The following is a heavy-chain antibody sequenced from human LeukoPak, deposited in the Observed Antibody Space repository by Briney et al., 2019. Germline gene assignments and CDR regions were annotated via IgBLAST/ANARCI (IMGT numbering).Heavy chain of an antibody. CDR1: GGSFSGYY. CDR3: ARGYSSSWYPNWFDP. V-gene: IGHV4-34*01. Sequence: SETLSLTCAVYGGSFSGYYWSWIRQPPGKGLEWIGSIYHSGSSYYNPSLNSRVTISVDTSKNQFSLNLSSVTAADTAVYYCARGYSSSWYPNWFDPWGQGTLVTVSS. J-gene: IGHJ5*02. CDR2: IYHSGSS. D-gene: IGHD6-13*01.